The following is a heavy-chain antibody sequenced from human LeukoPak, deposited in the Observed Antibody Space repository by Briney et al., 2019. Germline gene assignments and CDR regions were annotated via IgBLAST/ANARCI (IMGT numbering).Heavy chain of an antibody. CDR2: IYYSWST. J-gene: IGHJ4*02. CDR1: GGSISSSSHY. V-gene: IGHV4-39*01. Sequence: PSETLSLTCTVSGGSISSSSHYWGWIRQPPGKGLEWIGSIYYSWSTYYNPSLKSRVTISVDTSKNQFSLKLSSMTAADTAVYYCARHCSSTACPFDYWGQGTLVTVSS. CDR3: ARHCSSTACPFDY. D-gene: IGHD2-2*01.